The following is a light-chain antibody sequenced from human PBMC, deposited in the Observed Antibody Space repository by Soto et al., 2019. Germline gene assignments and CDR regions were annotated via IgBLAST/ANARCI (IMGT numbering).Light chain of an antibody. CDR1: QSVSSY. CDR3: HQRINSPRT. V-gene: IGKV3-11*01. CDR2: DAS. J-gene: IGKJ2*01. Sequence: DIVLTQSPATLSLSPGERATLSCRASQSVSSYLAWYQQKPGQAPRLLIYDASNRATGIPARFSGSGSGTDFTLTISRLGPEDSAVYYCHQRINSPRTFGQGTKLEIK.